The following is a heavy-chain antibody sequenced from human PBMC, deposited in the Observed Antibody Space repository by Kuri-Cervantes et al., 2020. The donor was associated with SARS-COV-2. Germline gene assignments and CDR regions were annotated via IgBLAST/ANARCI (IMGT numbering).Heavy chain of an antibody. CDR3: AHRRTPPGRAAACDYFDY. CDR2: IYWNDNK. J-gene: IGHJ4*02. D-gene: IGHD6-13*01. CDR1: GLPLSPDGVG. Sequence: SGATLMHPSQSRTLTCPLPGLPLSPDGVGMGWIRQPPGKALEWIALIYWNDNKRYSTSLKSSLTITNDTSNTQVVLTMTNMDPVDTATYYCAHRRTPPGRAAACDYFDYWGQGTLVSVSS. V-gene: IGHV2-5*01.